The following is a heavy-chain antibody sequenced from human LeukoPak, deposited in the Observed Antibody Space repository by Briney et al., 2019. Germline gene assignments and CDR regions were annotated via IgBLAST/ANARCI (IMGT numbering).Heavy chain of an antibody. Sequence: SVKVSCKASGGTFSSYAISWVRQAPGQGLEWMGGIIPIFGTANYAQKFQGRVTITADKSTSTAYMELSSLRSEDTAAYYCARMGVGWLRYNYFDYWGQGTLVTVSS. CDR2: IIPIFGTA. D-gene: IGHD5-12*01. CDR1: GGTFSSYA. J-gene: IGHJ4*02. CDR3: ARMGVGWLRYNYFDY. V-gene: IGHV1-69*06.